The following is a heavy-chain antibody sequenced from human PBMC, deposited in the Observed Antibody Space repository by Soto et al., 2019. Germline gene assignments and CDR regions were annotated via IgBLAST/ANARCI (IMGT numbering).Heavy chain of an antibody. CDR2: ISAYNGTT. J-gene: IGHJ4*02. CDR1: GYTFTSYG. CDR3: ARDFGPEGYCSSTSCYYSY. V-gene: IGHV1-18*04. Sequence: ASVKVSCQASGYTFTSYGISWVRQSPGRGRAWMGWISAYNGTTNYAQKLRGRVTMTTDTSTSTAYMELRSLRSDDTAVYYCARDFGPEGYCSSTSCYYSYWGQGTLVTVSS. D-gene: IGHD2-2*01.